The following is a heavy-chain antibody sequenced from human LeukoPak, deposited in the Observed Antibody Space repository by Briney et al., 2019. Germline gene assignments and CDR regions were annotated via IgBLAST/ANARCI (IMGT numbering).Heavy chain of an antibody. CDR1: GCTLSRYP. CDR2: IIPILGIA. V-gene: IGHV1-69*10. CDR3: AWTAVTTGYYGMDV. Sequence: SVHVTCKASGCTLSRYPINWVRQAPGQEVEWMGRIIPILGIATYAQTFQGRVTIPAHKSTSTAYMQLSSLRTEGTAVYYCAWTAVTTGYYGMDVWGQGTTVTVSS. D-gene: IGHD4-17*01. J-gene: IGHJ6*02.